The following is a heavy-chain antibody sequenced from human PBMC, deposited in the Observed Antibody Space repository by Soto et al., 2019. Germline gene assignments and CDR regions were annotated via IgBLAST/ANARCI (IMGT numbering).Heavy chain of an antibody. Sequence: PSETLSLTCTLSGAAITRTTYFWAWIRQPRGRGLEWVGRIYYSGKTHYNLSLKNRVTISVDRSKKQFSLQMTSVTAPDTAVYYCAKKLPRTGRFDYWGQGTLVTVSS. CDR3: AKKLPRTGRFDY. D-gene: IGHD1-1*01. J-gene: IGHJ4*02. CDR1: GAAITRTTYF. CDR2: IYYSGKT. V-gene: IGHV4-39*01.